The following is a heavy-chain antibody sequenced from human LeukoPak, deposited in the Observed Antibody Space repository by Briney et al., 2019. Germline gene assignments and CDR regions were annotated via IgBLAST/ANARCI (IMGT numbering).Heavy chain of an antibody. CDR2: ISSSSYI. Sequence: PGGSLRLSCAASGFTFSSYSMNWVRQAPGKGLEWVSSISSSSYIYYADSVKGRFTISRDNAKNSLYLQMNSLRAEDTAVYYCARAYGRYDDYFDYWGQGTLVTVSS. J-gene: IGHJ4*02. CDR1: GFTFSSYS. V-gene: IGHV3-21*01. D-gene: IGHD5-12*01. CDR3: ARAYGRYDDYFDY.